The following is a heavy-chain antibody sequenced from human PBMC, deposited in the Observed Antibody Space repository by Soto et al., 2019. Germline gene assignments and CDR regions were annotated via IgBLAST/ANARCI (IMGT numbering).Heavy chain of an antibody. Sequence: QGRLVRPGAEMKQPGASWRFSCTGSGGTFSKIVFSWVRQAPGQGLQWLGGTFPMFETQNYVQRFQARVAISADESTATVYMELSSLRSEDTAVYFCARPLRDRNFYYGMAVWGQGTTVTVSS. V-gene: IGHV1-69*01. CDR1: GGTFSKIV. J-gene: IGHJ6*02. D-gene: IGHD3-22*01. CDR3: ARPLRDRNFYYGMAV. CDR2: TFPMFETQ.